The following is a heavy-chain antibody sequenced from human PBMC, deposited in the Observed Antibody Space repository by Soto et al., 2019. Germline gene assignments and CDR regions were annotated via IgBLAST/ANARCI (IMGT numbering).Heavy chain of an antibody. Sequence: GASVKVSCKASAGTFSSYAISWVRQPPGQRLEWMGGIIPIFGTANYAQKFQGRVTITADESTSTAYMELSSLRSEDTAVYYCARAHGIAVAGTEIEYFQHWGQGTLVTVSS. CDR2: IIPIFGTA. CDR1: AGTFSSYA. CDR3: ARAHGIAVAGTEIEYFQH. V-gene: IGHV1-69*13. J-gene: IGHJ1*01. D-gene: IGHD6-19*01.